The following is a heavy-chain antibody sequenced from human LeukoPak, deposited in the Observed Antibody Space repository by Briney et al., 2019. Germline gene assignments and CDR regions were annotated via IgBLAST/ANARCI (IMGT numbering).Heavy chain of an antibody. CDR3: ARPFTVTGNWFDP. CDR2: INPNSGGT. CDR1: GYTFTGYY. D-gene: IGHD4-17*01. Sequence: ASVKVSCKASGYTFTGYYMHWVRQAPGQGLEWMGWINPNSGGTNYAQKFQGRVTMTRDTSISTAYMELSRLRSDDTAVYYCARPFTVTGNWFDPWGQGTLVTVSS. V-gene: IGHV1-2*02. J-gene: IGHJ5*02.